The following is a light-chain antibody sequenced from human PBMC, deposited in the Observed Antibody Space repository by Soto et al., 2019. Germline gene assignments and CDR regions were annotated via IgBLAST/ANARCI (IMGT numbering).Light chain of an antibody. CDR3: QQSYSTLWT. V-gene: IGKV1-39*01. CDR1: QSITIY. J-gene: IGKJ1*01. CDR2: GAS. Sequence: DIQMTQSPSSLSASVGDRVTITCRASQSITIYLNWYQQKPGEAPNLLIFGASTLQSGVPSRVSGSGSGTDFTLTISSLQPEDFATYDCQQSYSTLWTFGQGTKVDIK.